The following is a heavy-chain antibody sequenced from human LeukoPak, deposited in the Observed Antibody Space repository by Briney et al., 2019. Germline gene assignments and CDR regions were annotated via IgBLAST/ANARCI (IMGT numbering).Heavy chain of an antibody. CDR2: CSGSGGST. D-gene: IGHD2-2*01. CDR3: ARAPVPAAMSGGEDDY. CDR1: GFTFSSYA. J-gene: IGHJ4*02. V-gene: IGHV3-23*01. Sequence: GSSLSLSCAASGFTFSSYAMSRVRHAPGKVQELVSVCSGSGGSTYYAGSVKGRFTISRDNSKNTLYLQMNSLRAEDTAVYYCARAPVPAAMSGGEDDYWGQGTLVTVSS.